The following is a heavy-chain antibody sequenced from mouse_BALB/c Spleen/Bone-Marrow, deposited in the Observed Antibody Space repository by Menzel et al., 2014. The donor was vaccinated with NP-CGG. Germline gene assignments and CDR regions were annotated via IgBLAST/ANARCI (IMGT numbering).Heavy chain of an antibody. CDR2: ISPRSGST. J-gene: IGHJ2*01. CDR3: TRIFDY. CDR1: GYIFANYW. Sequence: LQQPGSELVRPGASVKLSCKASGYIFANYWMHRVKQRHGQGLEWIGNISPRSGSTNYDEKFKSKATLTVDTSSATAYMYLNSLTSEDSAVYYCTRIFDYWGQGTILTVSS. V-gene: IGHV1S22*01.